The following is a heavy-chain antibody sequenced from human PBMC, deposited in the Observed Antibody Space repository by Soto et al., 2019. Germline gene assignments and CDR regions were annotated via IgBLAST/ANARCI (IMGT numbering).Heavy chain of an antibody. CDR3: AASGNGSGILLDWFDP. J-gene: IGHJ5*02. Sequence: QVQLVQSGAEVKKPGSSVKVSCKASGGTFSSYAISWVRQAPGQGLEWMGGIIPIFGTANYAQKFQGRVTIPADESTSTAYMELSSLRSEDTAVYYCAASGNGSGILLDWFDPWGQGTLVTVSS. CDR2: IIPIFGTA. V-gene: IGHV1-69*12. D-gene: IGHD3-10*01. CDR1: GGTFSSYA.